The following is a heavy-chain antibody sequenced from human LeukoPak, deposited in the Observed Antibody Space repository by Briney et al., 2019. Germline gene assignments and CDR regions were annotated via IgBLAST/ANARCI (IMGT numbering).Heavy chain of an antibody. J-gene: IGHJ5*02. V-gene: IGHV3-23*01. D-gene: IGHD2-21*01. Sequence: GGTLRLSCAASGFTFSFSAMSWVRQAPGRGLEWVSTISGFGESQFYADSVEGRFTISRDNSKNTLYLQMNSLRAEDTAVFYCVKGGHNSWFGLWGQGTLVTVSS. CDR1: GFTFSFSA. CDR3: VKGGHNSWFGL. CDR2: ISGFGESQ.